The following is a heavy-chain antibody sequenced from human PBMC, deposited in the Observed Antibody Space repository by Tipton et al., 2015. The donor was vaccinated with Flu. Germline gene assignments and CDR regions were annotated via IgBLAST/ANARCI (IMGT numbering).Heavy chain of an antibody. D-gene: IGHD4-17*01. V-gene: IGHV4-4*07. CDR2: FYTNGGT. J-gene: IGHJ3*02. Sequence: TLSLTCTVSGGSISGYYWTWIRQPPGKGLEWIGCFYTNGGTNYNPSLQGRVTLSVDTSKSQFSLRLTSVTAADTALYYCAGGAFGDPRFAAFSIWGQGTMVTVSS. CDR3: AGGAFGDPRFAAFSI. CDR1: GGSISGYY.